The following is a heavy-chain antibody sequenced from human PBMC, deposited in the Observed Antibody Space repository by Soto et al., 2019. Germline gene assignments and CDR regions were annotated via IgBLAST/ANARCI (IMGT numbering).Heavy chain of an antibody. CDR3: ARDHPVGGSLDY. CDR2: IWYDGSNK. Sequence: HPGGSLRLSCAASGFTLSSYGMHWVRQAPGKGLEWVAVIWYDGSNKYYADSVKGRFTISRDNSKNTLYLQMNSLRAEDTAVYYCARDHPVGGSLDYWGQGTRVTSPQ. V-gene: IGHV3-33*01. CDR1: GFTLSSYG. D-gene: IGHD1-26*01. J-gene: IGHJ4*02.